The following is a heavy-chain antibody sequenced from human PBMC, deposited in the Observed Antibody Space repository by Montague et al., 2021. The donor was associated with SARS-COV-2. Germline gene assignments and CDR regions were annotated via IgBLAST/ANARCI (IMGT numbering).Heavy chain of an antibody. D-gene: IGHD3-10*01. Sequence: SETLSLTCAVHGGSFSTYSWNWICQPPGKGLERIGEIHHGESTNYNPTLKIRVTISADTSKNKFSLKLTSVAAADTAVYYCARLGDGVVPSPILGVGPYYSYYYMDVWGKGTTVTVSS. V-gene: IGHV4-34*01. CDR3: ARLGDGVVPSPILGVGPYYSYYYMDV. CDR1: GGSFSTYS. CDR2: IHHGEST. J-gene: IGHJ6*03.